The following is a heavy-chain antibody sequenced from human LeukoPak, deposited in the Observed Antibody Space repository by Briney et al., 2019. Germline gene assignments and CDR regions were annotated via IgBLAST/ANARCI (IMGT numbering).Heavy chain of an antibody. CDR3: GRGANYGDSGLDVFDI. CDR2: IYYSGST. Sequence: PSETLSLTCTVSGGSISNYYWSWIRQPPGKGLEWIGYIYYSGSTNYNPSLKSRLNISVDTSKNQFSLQLTSVTAADTVFYYCGRGANYGDSGLDVFDIWGQGTMVTVSS. CDR1: GGSISNYY. D-gene: IGHD4-17*01. J-gene: IGHJ3*02. V-gene: IGHV4-59*01.